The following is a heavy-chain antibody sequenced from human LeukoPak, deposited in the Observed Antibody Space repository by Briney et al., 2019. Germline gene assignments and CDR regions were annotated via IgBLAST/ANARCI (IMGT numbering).Heavy chain of an antibody. CDR1: GFTFSSYS. J-gene: IGHJ6*04. CDR2: ISSSSSTI. D-gene: IGHD3-3*01. Sequence: GGSLRLSCAASGFTFSSYSMNWVRQAPGKGLEWVSYISSSSSTIYYADSVKGRFTISRDNAKNSLYPQMNSLRAEDTAVYYCARGPLRITIFGVVNGPMDVWGKGTTVTVSS. CDR3: ARGPLRITIFGVVNGPMDV. V-gene: IGHV3-48*04.